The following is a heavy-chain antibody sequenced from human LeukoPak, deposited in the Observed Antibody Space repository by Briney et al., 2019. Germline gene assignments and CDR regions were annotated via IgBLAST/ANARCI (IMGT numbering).Heavy chain of an antibody. Sequence: SVKVSCKASGGTFSSYTISWVRQAPGQGLEWMGRIIPILGIANYAQKFQGRVTMTRDTSTSTVYMELSSVRSEDTAVYYCARDVVFGVNSTDFDYWGQGTLVTV. D-gene: IGHD4-23*01. V-gene: IGHV1-69*04. CDR3: ARDVVFGVNSTDFDY. CDR1: GGTFSSYT. J-gene: IGHJ4*02. CDR2: IIPILGIA.